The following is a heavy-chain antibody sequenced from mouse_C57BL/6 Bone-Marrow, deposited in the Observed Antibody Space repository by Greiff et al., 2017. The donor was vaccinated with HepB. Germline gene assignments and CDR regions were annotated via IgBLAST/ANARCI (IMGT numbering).Heavy chain of an antibody. CDR2: IDPSDSYT. CDR1: GYTFTSYW. V-gene: IGHV1-59*01. Sequence: VQLQQPGAELVRPGTSVKLSCNASGYTFTSYWMHWVKQRPGQGLEWIGVIDPSDSYTNYNQKFKGKATLTVDTSSSTAYMQLSSLTSEDSAVYYCARQRYFGYWGQGTTLTVSS. CDR3: ARQRYFGY. J-gene: IGHJ2*01.